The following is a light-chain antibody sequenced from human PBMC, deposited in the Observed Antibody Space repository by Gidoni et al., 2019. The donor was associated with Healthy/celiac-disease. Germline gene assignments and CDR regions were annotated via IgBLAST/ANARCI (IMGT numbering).Light chain of an antibody. Sequence: SSELTQDPAVSVALGQTVRITCQGDSLRSYYASWYQQKPGQAPVLVIYGKNNRPSGIPDRFSGSSSGNTASLTITGAQAEDEADYYGNSRDSSGNHLAWVFGGGTKLXVX. CDR3: NSRDSSGNHLAWV. CDR2: GKN. J-gene: IGLJ3*02. CDR1: SLRSYY. V-gene: IGLV3-19*01.